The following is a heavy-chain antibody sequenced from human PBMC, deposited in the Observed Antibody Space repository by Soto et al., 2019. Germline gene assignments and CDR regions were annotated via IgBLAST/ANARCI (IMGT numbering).Heavy chain of an antibody. CDR1: GGSISSYY. V-gene: IGHV4-59*08. Sequence: SETLSLTCTVSGGSISSYYWSWIRQPPGKGLEWIGYIYYSGSTNYNPSLKSRVTISVDTSKNQFSLKLSSVTAADTAVYYCARLKYSSSWYFDYWGQGTLVTVSS. CDR3: ARLKYSSSWYFDY. J-gene: IGHJ4*02. D-gene: IGHD6-13*01. CDR2: IYYSGST.